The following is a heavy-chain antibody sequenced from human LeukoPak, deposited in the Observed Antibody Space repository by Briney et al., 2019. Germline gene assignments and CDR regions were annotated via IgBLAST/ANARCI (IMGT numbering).Heavy chain of an antibody. J-gene: IGHJ6*02. CDR1: GFTFSSYS. CDR2: ISSSSSTI. V-gene: IGHV3-48*04. Sequence: GGSLRLSCAASGFTFSSYSMNWVRQAPGKGLEWVSYISSSSSTIYYADSVKGRFTISRDNAKNSLYLQMNSLRAEDTAVYYCARVAPVSSSWYGGYYYYGMDVWGQGTTVTVSS. CDR3: ARVAPVSSSWYGGYYYYGMDV. D-gene: IGHD6-13*01.